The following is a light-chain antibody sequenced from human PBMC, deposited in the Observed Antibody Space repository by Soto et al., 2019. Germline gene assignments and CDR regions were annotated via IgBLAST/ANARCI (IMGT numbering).Light chain of an antibody. CDR2: GAS. CDR1: QSVSSNY. J-gene: IGKJ1*01. CDR3: QQFGSSPPWT. Sequence: EIVLTQSPGTLSLSPGERATLSCRASQSVSSNYVVWYQQKPGQPPRLLIYGASSRATGIPDRFSGSGSGTDFTLPISRLEPEDFALYYCQQFGSSPPWTFGQGTKVEIK. V-gene: IGKV3-20*01.